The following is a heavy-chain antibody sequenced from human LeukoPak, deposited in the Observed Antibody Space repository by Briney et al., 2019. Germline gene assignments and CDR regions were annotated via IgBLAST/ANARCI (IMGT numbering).Heavy chain of an antibody. V-gene: IGHV1-18*01. CDR1: GYTLNQFG. CDR3: ARDTPQHLKRFDY. J-gene: IGHJ4*02. CDR2: INTYNGNT. D-gene: IGHD6-13*01. Sequence: ASVKVSCKASGYTLNQFGMSWVRQAPGQGLAWLGWINTYNGNTKLGEKFQGRVTMTTDTSTSTVYMELTSLRTDDTAVYFCARDTPQHLKRFDYWGQGTLDSVSS.